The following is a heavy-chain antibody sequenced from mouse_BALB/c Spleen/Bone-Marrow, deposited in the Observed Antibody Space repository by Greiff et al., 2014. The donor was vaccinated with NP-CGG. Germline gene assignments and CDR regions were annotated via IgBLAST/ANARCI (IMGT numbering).Heavy chain of an antibody. Sequence: QVQLQQSGAELAKPGASVKMSCKASGYTLTSYWMHWVKQRPGQGLEWIGYINPSTGYTEYNQKFKDKATLTAVKSSTTAYMQLRSLTSEDSAVYYCARDDYDAIAYWGQGTLVTVSA. V-gene: IGHV1-7*01. J-gene: IGHJ3*01. CDR2: INPSTGYT. CDR3: ARDDYDAIAY. CDR1: GYTLTSYW. D-gene: IGHD2-4*01.